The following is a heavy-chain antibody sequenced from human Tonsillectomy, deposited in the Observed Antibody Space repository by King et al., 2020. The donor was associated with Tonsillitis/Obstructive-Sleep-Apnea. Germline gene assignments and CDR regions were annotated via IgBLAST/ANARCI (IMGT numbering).Heavy chain of an antibody. Sequence: QLVQSGTEVKKPGASVKVSCKASGYTFTDYHIHWVRQAPGQGLEWMGWINPNTGGTNYAQKFRGRVTMTGDTSISTAYMELTRLRSDDTAVYYCAGLLGQQLLSDFDYWGQGTLVTVSS. J-gene: IGHJ4*02. D-gene: IGHD1-1*01. V-gene: IGHV1-2*02. CDR3: AGLLGQQLLSDFDY. CDR1: GYTFTDYH. CDR2: INPNTGGT.